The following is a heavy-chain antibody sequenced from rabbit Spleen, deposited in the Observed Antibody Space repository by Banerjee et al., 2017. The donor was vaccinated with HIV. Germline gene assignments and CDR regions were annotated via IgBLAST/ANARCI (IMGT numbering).Heavy chain of an antibody. CDR1: GFSFSNGYV. V-gene: IGHV1S40*01. CDR2: IGISSGNS. D-gene: IGHD4-2*01. CDR3: ARDAGVVGFHLTL. J-gene: IGHJ4*01. Sequence: QSLEESGGDLVKPGASLTLTCTASGFSFSNGYVMCWVRQAPGKGLEWIARIGISSGNSYYANWAKGRFTISKTSSTTVTLQMTSLAAADTATYFCARDAGVVGFHLTLWGPGTLVTVS.